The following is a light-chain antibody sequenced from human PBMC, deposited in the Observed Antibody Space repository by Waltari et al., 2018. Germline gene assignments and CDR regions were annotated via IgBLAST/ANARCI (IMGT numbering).Light chain of an antibody. J-gene: IGLJ1*01. CDR2: RNN. CDR3: ASWDESHYV. CDR1: HSNLGSNY. V-gene: IGLV1-47*01. Sequence: QSVLTQPPSASETPGQRVTISCSGSHSNLGSNYLYCHQQLPGPAPKLLIYRNNLRPSGVPDRFSASKYGTLASLVISGLRSEDEGVYYCASWDESHYVFGGGTTVTVL.